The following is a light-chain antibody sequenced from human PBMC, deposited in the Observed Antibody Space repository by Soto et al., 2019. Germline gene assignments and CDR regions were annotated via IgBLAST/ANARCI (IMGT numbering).Light chain of an antibody. Sequence: DIPLTQSPSFLSASVGDRVTLTCRASQAITSYLAWYQQKPGKAPKLLIYAASTLQSGVPSRFSGSGSGTEFTLTISSLQPEDFATYYCQQLNSYPLTFGGGTKVEIK. CDR3: QQLNSYPLT. J-gene: IGKJ4*01. V-gene: IGKV1-9*01. CDR1: QAITSY. CDR2: AAS.